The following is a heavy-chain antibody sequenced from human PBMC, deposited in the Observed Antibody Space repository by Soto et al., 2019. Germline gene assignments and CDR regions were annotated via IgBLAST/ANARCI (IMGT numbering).Heavy chain of an antibody. V-gene: IGHV4-34*02. D-gene: IGHD1-26*01. CDR1: GGSFSGYY. CDR3: ARLRWEQPWVFDY. Sequence: QVQLQQWGAGLLKPSETLALTCAGYGGSFSGYYWSWIRQPPVKGLEWIGEINHSGGTNYNPSLKSRVTISVDTSKNQFSLTLSSVTAADTAVFYCARLRWEQPWVFDYWGQGTLVTVYS. CDR2: INHSGGT. J-gene: IGHJ4*02.